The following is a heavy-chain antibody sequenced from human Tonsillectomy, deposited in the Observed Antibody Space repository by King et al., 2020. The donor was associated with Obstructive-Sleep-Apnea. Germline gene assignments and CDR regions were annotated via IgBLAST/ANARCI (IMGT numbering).Heavy chain of an antibody. CDR2: IYPGDSDT. J-gene: IGHJ5*02. Sequence: QLVQSGAEVKKPGESLKISCKGSGYSFTTYWIGWVRQMPGKGLEWMGIIYPGDSDTRYSPSFQGQVTISADKSISTAYLQWNSLKASDTAMYYCARGYCSSISCYRNWFDPWGQGTLVTVSS. CDR1: GYSFTTYW. D-gene: IGHD2-2*01. CDR3: ARGYCSSISCYRNWFDP. V-gene: IGHV5-51*01.